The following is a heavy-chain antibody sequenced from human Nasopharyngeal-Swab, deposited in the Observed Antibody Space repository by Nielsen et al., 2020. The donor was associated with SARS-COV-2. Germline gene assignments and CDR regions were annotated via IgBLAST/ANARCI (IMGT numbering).Heavy chain of an antibody. Sequence: GESLKISCAASGFTFSDYYMSWVRQAPGKGLEWVSAISGSGGSTYYADSVKGRFTISRDNSKNTLYLQMNSLRAEDTAVYYCAKVLGDYWGQGTLVTVSS. CDR1: GFTFSDYY. J-gene: IGHJ4*02. CDR3: AKVLGDY. V-gene: IGHV3-23*01. CDR2: ISGSGGST. D-gene: IGHD1-1*01.